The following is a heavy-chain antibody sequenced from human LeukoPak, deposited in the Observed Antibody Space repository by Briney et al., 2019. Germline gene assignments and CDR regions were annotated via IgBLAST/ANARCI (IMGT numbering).Heavy chain of an antibody. D-gene: IGHD2-2*01. CDR2: IYYSGST. J-gene: IGHJ5*02. Sequence: SETLSLTCTVSGGSISSGGYYWSWIRQHPGKGLEWIGYIYYSGSTYYNPSLKSRVTISVDTSKNQFSLKLSSGTAADTAVYYCAKYQLQSWFDPWGQGTLVTVSS. V-gene: IGHV4-31*03. CDR3: AKYQLQSWFDP. CDR1: GGSISSGGYY.